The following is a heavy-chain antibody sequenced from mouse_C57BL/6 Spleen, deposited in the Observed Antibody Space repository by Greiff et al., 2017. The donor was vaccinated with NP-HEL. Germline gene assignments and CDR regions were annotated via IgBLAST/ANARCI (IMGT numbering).Heavy chain of an antibody. Sequence: VQLQQSGAELVRPGASVTLSCKASGYTFTDYEMHWVKQTPVHGLEWIGAIDPETGGTAYNQKFKGKAILTADKSSSTAYMELRSLTSEDSAVYYCTNHYYGSSYEAYWGQGTLVTVSA. V-gene: IGHV1-15*01. J-gene: IGHJ3*01. CDR1: GYTFTDYE. CDR2: IDPETGGT. CDR3: TNHYYGSSYEAY. D-gene: IGHD1-1*01.